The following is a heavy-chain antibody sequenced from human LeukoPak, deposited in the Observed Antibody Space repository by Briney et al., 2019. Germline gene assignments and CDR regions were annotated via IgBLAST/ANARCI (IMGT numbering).Heavy chain of an antibody. V-gene: IGHV4-59*11. CDR3: ARDSRSRGWQRGVDV. J-gene: IGHJ6*04. Sequence: SETLSLTCTVSGGSISSHYWSWVRQPPGKGLEWIGYIYYSGSTNYNPSLKSRVTISVDTSKNQFSLKLSSVTAADTAVYYCARDSRSRGWQRGVDVWGKGTTVIVSS. CDR2: IYYSGST. D-gene: IGHD6-19*01. CDR1: GGSISSHY.